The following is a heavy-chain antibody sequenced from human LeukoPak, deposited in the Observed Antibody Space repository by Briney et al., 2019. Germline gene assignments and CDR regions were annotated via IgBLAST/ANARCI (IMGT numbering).Heavy chain of an antibody. D-gene: IGHD3-10*01. J-gene: IGHJ4*02. CDR1: GFTFSSYG. V-gene: IGHV3-30*18. CDR3: AKVMRVVRGAKSGFDY. CDR2: ISYDGSNK. Sequence: PGRSLRLSCAASGFTFSSYGMPWVRQAPGKGLEWVAVISYDGSNKYYADSVKGRFTISRDNSKNTLYLQMNSLRAEDTAVYYCAKVMRVVRGAKSGFDYWGQGTLVTVSS.